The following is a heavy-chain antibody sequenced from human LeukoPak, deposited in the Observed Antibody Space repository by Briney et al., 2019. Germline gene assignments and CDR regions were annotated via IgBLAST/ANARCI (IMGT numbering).Heavy chain of an antibody. CDR1: GYTFTISG. D-gene: IGHD1-7*01. CDR3: ARDWNYRGLDV. J-gene: IGHJ6*01. V-gene: IGHV1-18*01. Sequence: AAVRLAYKASGYTFTISGISWVRQAPGQGLEWMAWISVYDGRTNYAHKFQDRVIMTTDTSTVQAYMELRSLRSDDTAVYYCARDWNYRGLDVWVQGRDDTVSS. CDR2: ISVYDGRT.